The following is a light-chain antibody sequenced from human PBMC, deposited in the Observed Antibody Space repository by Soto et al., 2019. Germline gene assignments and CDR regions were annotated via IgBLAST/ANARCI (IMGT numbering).Light chain of an antibody. V-gene: IGKV3-15*01. CDR1: QYVSNK. CDR3: QQRNNWPPEIT. J-gene: IGKJ5*01. Sequence: EIVMTQSPATLSVSPGETATLSCRASQYVSNKVAWYQQKPGQAPSLLILGASTRATGVPARFSGSGSGTDFTLTISSLEPEDFAVHYCQQRNNWPPEITFGQGTRLEIK. CDR2: GAS.